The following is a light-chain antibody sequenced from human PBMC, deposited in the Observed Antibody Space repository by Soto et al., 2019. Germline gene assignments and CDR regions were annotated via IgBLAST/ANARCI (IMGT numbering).Light chain of an antibody. V-gene: IGKV3-15*01. CDR3: HQYNNWPPIT. CDR2: GAS. CDR1: QSVSSN. J-gene: IGKJ5*01. Sequence: EIVMTQSPATLSVSPGERATLSCRASQSVSSNLAWYQQKPGQAPRLLIYGASTRATAIPARFSGRGSGTEFTLTISSLQSEDFAVYYCHQYNNWPPITFGQGTRLEIK.